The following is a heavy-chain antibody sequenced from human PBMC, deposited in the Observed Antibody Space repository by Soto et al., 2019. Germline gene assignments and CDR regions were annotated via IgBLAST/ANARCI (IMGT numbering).Heavy chain of an antibody. J-gene: IGHJ2*01. Sequence: EVQLLESGGGLVQPGGSLRLSCAASGFTFSSYAMSWVRQAPGKGLEWVSAISGSGGSTYYADSVKGRFTISRDNSKNTLYLQMNSLRAEDTAVYYCAAGSRVLLWCGGNSWYFDLCGRGTLVTVSS. CDR2: ISGSGGST. V-gene: IGHV3-23*01. D-gene: IGHD3-10*01. CDR1: GFTFSSYA. CDR3: AAGSRVLLWCGGNSWYFDL.